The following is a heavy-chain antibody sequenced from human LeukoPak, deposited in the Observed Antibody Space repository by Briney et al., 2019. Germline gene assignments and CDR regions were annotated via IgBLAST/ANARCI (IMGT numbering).Heavy chain of an antibody. D-gene: IGHD3-9*01. CDR2: ITGSGGNT. CDR1: GFTFINYA. Sequence: GGSLRLSCAASGFTFINYAMSWVRQAPGKGLGWVSAITGSGGNTYYADSVKGRFTISRDNSKNTVFLQMNSLRAEDTAVYYCAKWGDYDVLTGHYVSDYWGQGTLVTVSS. CDR3: AKWGDYDVLTGHYVSDY. J-gene: IGHJ4*02. V-gene: IGHV3-23*01.